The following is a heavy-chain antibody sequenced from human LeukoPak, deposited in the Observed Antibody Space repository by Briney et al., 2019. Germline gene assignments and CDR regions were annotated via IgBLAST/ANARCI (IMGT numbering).Heavy chain of an antibody. CDR3: ARSHPFDH. J-gene: IGHJ5*02. V-gene: IGHV4-31*03. Sequence: SQTLSLTCTVSGTSIGSGRHYWSWLRQHPGKGLEWIGYIYYSGGTYTTPSLKSRVTMSVDTSKNQFSLKLSSVTAADTAVYYCARSHPFDHWGQGTLVIVSS. CDR1: GTSIGSGRHY. CDR2: IYYSGGT.